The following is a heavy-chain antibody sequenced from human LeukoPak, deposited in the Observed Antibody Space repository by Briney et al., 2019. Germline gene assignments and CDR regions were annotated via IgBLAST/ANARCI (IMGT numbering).Heavy chain of an antibody. D-gene: IGHD6-13*01. Sequence: GGSLRLSCAASGFTFSSYAMSWVRRAPGKGLEWVSGISGSGGSPYYADSVKGRFTISRDNSKNTLYLQINSLRAEDTAVYYCAKDRPYSTVYYFDYWGQGTLVTVSS. CDR1: GFTFSSYA. CDR2: ISGSGGSP. CDR3: AKDRPYSTVYYFDY. V-gene: IGHV3-23*01. J-gene: IGHJ4*02.